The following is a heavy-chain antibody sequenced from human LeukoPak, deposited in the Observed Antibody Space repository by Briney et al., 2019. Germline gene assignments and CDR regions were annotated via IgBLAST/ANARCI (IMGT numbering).Heavy chain of an antibody. J-gene: IGHJ4*02. CDR1: GFTFTNYA. CDR2: ISGSGGSI. CDR3: ARVIPTSAAGTGDFDY. V-gene: IGHV3-23*01. D-gene: IGHD6-13*01. Sequence: GGSLRLSCAASGFTFTNYAMSWVRQAPGKGLEWVSGISGSGGSIYYADSVKGRFTISRDNSKNTLYLQMNSLRAEDTAVYYCARVIPTSAAGTGDFDYWGQGTLVTVSS.